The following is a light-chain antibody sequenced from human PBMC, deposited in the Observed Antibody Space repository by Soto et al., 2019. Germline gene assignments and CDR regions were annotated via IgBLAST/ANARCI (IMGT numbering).Light chain of an antibody. CDR3: QQYNNWPPIT. V-gene: IGKV3-15*01. Sequence: EIMMTQSPATLSVSPGESATLSCRASQSVSNNLAWYQHKPGQAPRLLIYYASTRATGIPARFSGSGSGTEFTLTISSLQSEDFALYYCQQYNNWPPITFGQGTRLEIK. J-gene: IGKJ5*01. CDR2: YAS. CDR1: QSVSNN.